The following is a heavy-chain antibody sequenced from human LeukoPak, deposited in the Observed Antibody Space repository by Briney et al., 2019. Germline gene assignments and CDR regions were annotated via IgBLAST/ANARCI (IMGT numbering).Heavy chain of an antibody. CDR1: GFTFDDYA. V-gene: IGHV3-9*01. CDR2: INWNSDSI. J-gene: IGHJ4*02. Sequence: GGSLRLSCAVSGFTFDDYAMHWVRQVPGKGLEWVSGINWNSDSIGYADSVKGRFTTSRDNAKNSLYLQMNSLRAEDTAVYYCARRRGSYSDDYWGQGTLVTVSS. CDR3: ARRRGSYSDDY. D-gene: IGHD1-26*01.